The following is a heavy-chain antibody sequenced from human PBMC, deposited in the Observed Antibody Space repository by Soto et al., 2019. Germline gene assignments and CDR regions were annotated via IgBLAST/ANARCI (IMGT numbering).Heavy chain of an antibody. Sequence: QVQLVESGGGVVPPGRSLRLSCAASGFTFNNYGMHWVRQAPGKGLEWLAVIWNDGSNSSYANSVKGRFTISRDNSKNTLYLQMSSLRAEDTAVYYCARRQIPPPTRGAANARGGMDVWGQGTTVTVSS. CDR2: IWNDGSNS. V-gene: IGHV3-33*01. CDR1: GFTFNNYG. CDR3: ARRQIPPPTRGAANARGGMDV. J-gene: IGHJ6*02. D-gene: IGHD6-13*01.